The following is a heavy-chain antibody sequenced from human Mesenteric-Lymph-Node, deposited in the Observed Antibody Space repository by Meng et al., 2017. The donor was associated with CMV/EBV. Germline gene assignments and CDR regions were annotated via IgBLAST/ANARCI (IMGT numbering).Heavy chain of an antibody. V-gene: IGHV3-15*01. CDR2: IKSNTDGGTT. Sequence: SGFPFRTAWMSWVRQAPGKGLEWVGRIKSNTDGGTTDYAAPVKGRFTISRDDSKNTLYLQMNSLKTEDTAVYYCTADYDFWSGYYIDYWGQGTLVTVSS. D-gene: IGHD3-3*01. CDR1: GFPFRTAW. J-gene: IGHJ4*02. CDR3: TADYDFWSGYYIDY.